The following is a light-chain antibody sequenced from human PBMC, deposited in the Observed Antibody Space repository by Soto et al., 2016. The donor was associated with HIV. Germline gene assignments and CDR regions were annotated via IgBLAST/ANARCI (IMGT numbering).Light chain of an antibody. CDR3: MQGSHFPPWT. Sequence: EIVMTQSPLSLPVTPGESASISCRSSQSLLHSNGYYYLTWYLQRPGQSPRRLISLGSNRASGVPDRFSGSGSGTDFTLRISRVEPEDVGVYYCMQGSHFPPWTFGQGTTVEIQ. V-gene: IGKV2-28*01. CDR2: LGS. J-gene: IGKJ1*01. CDR1: QSLLHSNGYYY.